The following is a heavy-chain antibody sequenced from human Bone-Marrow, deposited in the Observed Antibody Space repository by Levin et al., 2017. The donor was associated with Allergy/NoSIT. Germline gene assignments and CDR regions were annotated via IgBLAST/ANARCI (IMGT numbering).Heavy chain of an antibody. CDR3: ARDLEEGGMDV. V-gene: IGHV3-53*01. Sequence: GGSLRLSCAASGFTVSSTYMSWVRQAPGKGLEWVSVIYSGGSTYYADSVKGRFTISRDTFKNTVYLQMNSLRAEDSAMYYCARDLEEGGMDVWGQGTTVTVSS. D-gene: IGHD1-1*01. J-gene: IGHJ6*02. CDR2: IYSGGST. CDR1: GFTVSSTY.